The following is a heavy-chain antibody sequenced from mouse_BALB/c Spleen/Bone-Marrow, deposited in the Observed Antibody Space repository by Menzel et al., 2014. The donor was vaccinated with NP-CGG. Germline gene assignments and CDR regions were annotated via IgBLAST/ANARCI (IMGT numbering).Heavy chain of an antibody. Sequence: VQLQQSGPELVKPGASVKMSCKASGYTFTSYVMHWVKQKPGQGLEWIGYINPYNDGTKYNEKFKGMATLTSDRSSSTAYMELSSLTPEDSAVYYCAKGGNYRYDFDCWGQGTTLTVSS. CDR2: INPYNDGT. CDR1: GYTFTSYV. J-gene: IGHJ2*01. V-gene: IGHV1-14*01. CDR3: AKGGNYRYDFDC. D-gene: IGHD2-14*01.